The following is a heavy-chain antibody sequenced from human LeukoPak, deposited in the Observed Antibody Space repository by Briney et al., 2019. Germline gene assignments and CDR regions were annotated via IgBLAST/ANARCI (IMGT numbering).Heavy chain of an antibody. CDR3: ARVPLQFNNFDY. CDR1: GGSISSGDYY. CDR2: IYYSGST. J-gene: IGHJ4*02. D-gene: IGHD2/OR15-2a*01. V-gene: IGHV4-30-4*08. Sequence: SQTLSLTCTLSGGSISSGDYYWSWIRQPPGKGLEWIGYIYYSGSTYYNPSLKSRVTISVDTSKNQFSLKLSSVTAADTAVYYCARVPLQFNNFDYWGQGTLVTVSS.